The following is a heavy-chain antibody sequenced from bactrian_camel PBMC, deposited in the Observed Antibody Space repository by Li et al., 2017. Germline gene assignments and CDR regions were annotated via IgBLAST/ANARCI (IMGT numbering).Heavy chain of an antibody. CDR1: GFTFHEDN. J-gene: IGHJ4*01. D-gene: IGHD3*01. V-gene: IGHV3S63*01. Sequence: HVQLVESGGGSVQAGETLRLSCTASGFTFHEDNMGWYRQAPGSECTMVSSISPDGSTYYADSVKGRFTISQDNAKNTWSLQMNNLKPEDTAMYYCAAERDSYLCMPLHQRPIPQYDYRGQGTQVTVS. CDR3: AAERDSYLCMPLHQRPIPQYDY. CDR2: ISPDGST.